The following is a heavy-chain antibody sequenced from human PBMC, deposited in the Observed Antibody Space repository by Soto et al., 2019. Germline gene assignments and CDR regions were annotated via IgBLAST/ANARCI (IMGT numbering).Heavy chain of an antibody. CDR1: CGSISSGGYY. CDR2: IYYSGST. CDR3: ARGANWISNYYYGMDV. Sequence: LCCGSISSGGYYWSWIRQHPGKGLEWIGYIYYSGSTYYNPSLKSRVTISVDTSKNQFSLKLSSVTAADTAVYYCARGANWISNYYYGMDVWGQGTTVTVSS. J-gene: IGHJ6*02. V-gene: IGHV4-31*02. D-gene: IGHD1-20*01.